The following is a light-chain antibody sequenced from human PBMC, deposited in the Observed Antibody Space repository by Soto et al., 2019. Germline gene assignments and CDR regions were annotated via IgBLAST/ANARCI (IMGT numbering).Light chain of an antibody. Sequence: QSVLTQPPSASGTPGQRVAISCSGGSSDIGTNPVNWYLHLPGAAPKLLIYRDNQRPSGVPDRFSGSKSGTSASLTISGVQSEDEADYFCSAWDDSIYGPVFGGGTKLTVL. CDR2: RDN. CDR3: SAWDDSIYGPV. V-gene: IGLV1-44*01. J-gene: IGLJ2*01. CDR1: SSDIGTNP.